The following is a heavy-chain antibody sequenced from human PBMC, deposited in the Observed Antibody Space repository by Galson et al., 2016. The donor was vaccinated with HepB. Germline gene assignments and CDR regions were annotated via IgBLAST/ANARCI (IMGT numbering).Heavy chain of an antibody. V-gene: IGHV2-5*02. CDR1: GFSLSTSGVA. J-gene: IGHJ5*02. CDR3: AHIRCITITNCRVSFDP. CDR2: IFWDDDK. D-gene: IGHD2-2*01. Sequence: PALVKPTQTLTLTCTFSGFSLSTSGVAVTWIRQSPGKALEWLALIFWDDDKRYSPSLQHRLTITRDTSKDQVVLTMTNMDPVDTATYYCAHIRCITITNCRVSFDPWGPGILVPVSS.